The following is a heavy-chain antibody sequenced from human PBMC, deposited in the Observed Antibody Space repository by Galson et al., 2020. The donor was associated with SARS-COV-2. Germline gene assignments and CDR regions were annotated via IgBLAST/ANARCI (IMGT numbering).Heavy chain of an antibody. J-gene: IGHJ2*01. CDR1: GGSISSYY. Sequence: ETSETLSLTCTVSGGSISSYYWSWIRQPPGKGLEWIGYIYYNGNTNYNPSLKSRVTMSVDTSKNQFSLNLSSVTAADTAVYYCARDVGPLNWGYGHFDLWGRGTLVTVSS. V-gene: IGHV4-59*01. CDR3: ARDVGPLNWGYGHFDL. CDR2: IYYNGNT. D-gene: IGHD7-27*01.